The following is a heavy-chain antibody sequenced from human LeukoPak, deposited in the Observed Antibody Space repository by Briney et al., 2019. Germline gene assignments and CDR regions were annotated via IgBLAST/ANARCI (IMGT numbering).Heavy chain of an antibody. Sequence: ASVKVSCKTSGYRFTSYGISWVRQAPGQGLEWMGWVSTYNDKKDYAQKFQGRVIMTTDTSTTTAYMELGSLRSDDTAVYYCARHSGSYAFDYWGEGSSVTVSS. D-gene: IGHD1-26*01. J-gene: IGHJ4*02. CDR1: GYRFTSYG. CDR3: ARHSGSYAFDY. CDR2: VSTYNDKK. V-gene: IGHV1-18*01.